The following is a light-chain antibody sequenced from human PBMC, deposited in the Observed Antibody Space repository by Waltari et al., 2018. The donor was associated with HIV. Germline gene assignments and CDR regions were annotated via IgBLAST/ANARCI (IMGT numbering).Light chain of an antibody. CDR1: QSVSTSY. CDR3: QQYGSSSWT. J-gene: IGKJ1*01. CDR2: GAS. V-gene: IGKV3-20*01. Sequence: EIVLTQSPGTLSLSPGARATLSFRASQSVSTSYLAWYQQKPGQAPRLLIYGASSRATGIPDRFSGSGSGTDFTLTISRLEPEDFAVYYCQQYGSSSWTFGQGTKVEIK.